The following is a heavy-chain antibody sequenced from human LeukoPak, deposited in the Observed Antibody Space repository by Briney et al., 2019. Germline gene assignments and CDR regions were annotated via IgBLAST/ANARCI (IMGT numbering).Heavy chain of an antibody. V-gene: IGHV4-38-2*02. CDR1: GYSISSIHC. CDR2: ICQSGST. CDR3: ARDVASSLLVLGAFDI. Sequence: SETLSLTCTVSGYSISSIHCWGWIRQPPGKGLEWIGSICQSGSTYYSPSLKSRVILSLDTSKNQFSLKLSSVTAADTAVYYCARDVASSLLVLGAFDIWGQGTMVTVSS. J-gene: IGHJ3*02. D-gene: IGHD2-8*02.